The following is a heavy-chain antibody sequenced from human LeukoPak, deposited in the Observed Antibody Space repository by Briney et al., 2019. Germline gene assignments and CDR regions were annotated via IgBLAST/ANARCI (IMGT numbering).Heavy chain of an antibody. CDR2: TYYSGST. CDR3: ARDLALDY. Sequence: SETLSLTCTVSGGSISSYYWSWIRQPPGKGLEWIGYTYYSGSTNYNPSLKSRVTISVDTSKNQFSLKLSSVTAADTAVYYCARDLALDYWGQGTLVTVSS. V-gene: IGHV4-59*01. J-gene: IGHJ4*02. D-gene: IGHD5-12*01. CDR1: GGSISSYY.